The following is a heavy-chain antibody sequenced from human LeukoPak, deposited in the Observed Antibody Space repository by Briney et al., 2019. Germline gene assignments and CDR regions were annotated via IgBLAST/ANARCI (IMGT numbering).Heavy chain of an antibody. CDR2: IFHSGSS. Sequence: PSGTLSLTCAASGDSISSTNWWSWVRQSPGKGLEWIGEIFHSGSSNYNPSLQSRVTLSVDKSKNQFTLKLTSVTAADTAMYYCARVGRGYYDSSGYCVSWGQGTLVTVST. J-gene: IGHJ5*02. V-gene: IGHV4-4*02. CDR1: GDSISSTNW. CDR3: ARVGRGYYDSSGYCVS. D-gene: IGHD3-22*01.